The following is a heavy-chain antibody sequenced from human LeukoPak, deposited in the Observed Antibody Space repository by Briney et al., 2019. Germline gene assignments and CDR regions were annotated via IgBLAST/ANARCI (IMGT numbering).Heavy chain of an antibody. CDR1: GYPFTGYY. D-gene: IGHD3-10*01. Sequence: ASVKVSCKASGYPFTGYYMHWVRQAPGQGLEWMGWINPNSGGTNYAQKFQGRVTMTRDTSISTAYMELSRLRSDDTAVYYCARAPPVRGVANWFDPWGQGTLVTVSS. CDR3: ARAPPVRGVANWFDP. J-gene: IGHJ5*02. CDR2: INPNSGGT. V-gene: IGHV1-2*02.